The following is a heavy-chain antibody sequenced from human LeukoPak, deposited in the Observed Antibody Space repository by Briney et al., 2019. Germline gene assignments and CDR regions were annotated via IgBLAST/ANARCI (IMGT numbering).Heavy chain of an antibody. CDR3: ARQGYYDSSGYYRDY. V-gene: IGHV4-59*08. CDR2: IYYSGST. Sequence: SETLSLTCTVSGGSISSYYWSWIRQPPGKGLEWIGYIYYSGSTNYNPSLKSRVTISVDTSKNQFSLKLSSVTAADTVVYYCARQGYYDSSGYYRDYWGQGTLVTVSS. CDR1: GGSISSYY. D-gene: IGHD3-22*01. J-gene: IGHJ4*02.